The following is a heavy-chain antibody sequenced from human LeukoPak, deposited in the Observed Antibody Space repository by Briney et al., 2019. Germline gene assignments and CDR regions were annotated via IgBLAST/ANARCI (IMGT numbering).Heavy chain of an antibody. Sequence: GGSLRLSCTTSGFIFGDYVMSWVRQAPGKGLEWVGFIRSQAYGGTAEYAASVKGRFTISRDDSKSVAYLQMNSLKTEDTAVYYCTTDGVGVEGATYDNWGQGTLVSVSS. CDR1: GFIFGDYV. J-gene: IGHJ4*02. CDR2: IRSQAYGGTA. V-gene: IGHV3-49*04. CDR3: TTDGVGVEGATYDN. D-gene: IGHD1-26*01.